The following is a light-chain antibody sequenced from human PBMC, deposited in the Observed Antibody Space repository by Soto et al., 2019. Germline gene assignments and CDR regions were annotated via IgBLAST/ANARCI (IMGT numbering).Light chain of an antibody. J-gene: IGKJ2*01. Sequence: DILVTQSPSTLSAFVGDRVILTCRASQNVNSWLAWYQQRPRKAPKLLIYKTSRLESGVPSRFSGSGSGTEFTLTISSLETDDFGTYFCLQDNGFPYTFGQGTKLEIK. CDR3: LQDNGFPYT. CDR1: QNVNSW. CDR2: KTS. V-gene: IGKV1-5*03.